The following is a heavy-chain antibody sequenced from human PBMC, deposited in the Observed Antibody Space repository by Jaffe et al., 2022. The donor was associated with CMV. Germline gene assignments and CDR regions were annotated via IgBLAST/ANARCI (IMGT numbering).Heavy chain of an antibody. Sequence: QITLKESGPTLVKPTQTLTLTCTFSGFSLSTSGVGVGWIRQPPGKALEWLALIYWNDDKRYSPSLKSRLTITKDTSKNQVVLTMTNMDPVDTATYYCAHSIQEYTVRGVIIGGMDVWGQGTTVTVSS. V-gene: IGHV2-5*01. D-gene: IGHD3-10*01. J-gene: IGHJ6*02. CDR1: GFSLSTSGVG. CDR3: AHSIQEYTVRGVIIGGMDV. CDR2: IYWNDDK.